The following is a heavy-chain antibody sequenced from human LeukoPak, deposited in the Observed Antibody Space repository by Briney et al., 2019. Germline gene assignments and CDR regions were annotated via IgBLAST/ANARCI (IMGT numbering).Heavy chain of an antibody. CDR2: ISGSGGST. CDR3: AKGGYNWNYFDY. J-gene: IGHJ4*02. CDR1: GFTFSIYS. Sequence: PGGSLRLSCAATGFTFSIYSMNWVRQAPGKGLEWVSAISGSGGSTYYADSVKGRFTISRDNSKNTLYLQMNSLRAEDTAVYYCAKGGYNWNYFDYWGQGTLVTVSS. V-gene: IGHV3-23*01. D-gene: IGHD1-20*01.